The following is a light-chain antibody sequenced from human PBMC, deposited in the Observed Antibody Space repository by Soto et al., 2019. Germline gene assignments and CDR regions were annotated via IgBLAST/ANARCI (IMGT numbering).Light chain of an antibody. CDR3: QQYEAYPLT. Sequence: DIQMTQSPSTLSASVGDRVTITCRASQSINSWSAWYQQKPGKAPKLLIYKASSLESGVPLRFSGSGSGTEFTLTISSLQPDDFATYYCQQYEAYPLTFGGGTKVEIK. CDR1: QSINSW. CDR2: KAS. V-gene: IGKV1-5*03. J-gene: IGKJ4*01.